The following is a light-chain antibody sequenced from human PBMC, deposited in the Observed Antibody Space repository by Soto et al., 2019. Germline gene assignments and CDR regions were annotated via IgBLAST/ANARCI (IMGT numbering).Light chain of an antibody. V-gene: IGKV3-20*01. CDR2: GAS. Sequence: IVLTQSPGTLSSSPGERATLSCRASQSVSTSNLAWYQQRPGQAPRLLIYGASRRATGIPDRFSGSGSGTDFTLTISRLEPEDLAVYYCQQYNSYSHTFGPGTKVDIK. CDR3: QQYNSYSHT. J-gene: IGKJ3*01. CDR1: QSVSTSN.